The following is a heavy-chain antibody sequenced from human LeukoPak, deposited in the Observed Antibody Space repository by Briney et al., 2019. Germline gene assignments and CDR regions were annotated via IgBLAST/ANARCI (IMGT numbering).Heavy chain of an antibody. CDR2: INPYNGKT. CDR3: ARDTPQHLKRFDY. Sequence: ASVKVSCKASGYTLDRFGISWVRQAPGQGLEWLGWINPYNGKTIFGEKFQGRVTMTTDTSTSTVYMELTSQRSDDTAVYFCARDTPQHLKRFDYWGQGTLVTVSS. J-gene: IGHJ4*02. V-gene: IGHV1-18*01. CDR1: GYTLDRFG.